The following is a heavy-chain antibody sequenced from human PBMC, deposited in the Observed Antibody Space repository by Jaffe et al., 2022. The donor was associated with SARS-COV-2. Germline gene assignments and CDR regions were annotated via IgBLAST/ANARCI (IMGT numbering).Heavy chain of an antibody. V-gene: IGHV4-38-2*02. Sequence: QVQLQESGPGLVKPSETLSLTCTVSGYSIGSGYYWGWIRQPPGKGLDWIASIDHSGSSFFNPSLKSRVTISVDTSKNQFSLKLSAVTAADTAVYYCVRDPSYSSSWTGYWGQGTLVTVSS. CDR1: GYSIGSGYY. D-gene: IGHD6-13*01. CDR3: VRDPSYSSSWTGY. J-gene: IGHJ4*02. CDR2: IDHSGSS.